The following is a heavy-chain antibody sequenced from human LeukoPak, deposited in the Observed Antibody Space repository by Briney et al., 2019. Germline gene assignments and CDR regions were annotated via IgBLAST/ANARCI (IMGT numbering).Heavy chain of an antibody. CDR3: AKDIAAAGTGWYCDL. CDR1: GFTFDDYA. V-gene: IGHV3-9*01. Sequence: GRSLRLSCAASGFTFDDYAMHWVRQAPGTGLEWVSGISWNSGSIGYADSVKGRFTISRDNAKNSLYLQMNSLRAEDTALYYCAKDIAAAGTGWYCDLWGRGTLVTVSS. CDR2: ISWNSGSI. D-gene: IGHD6-13*01. J-gene: IGHJ2*01.